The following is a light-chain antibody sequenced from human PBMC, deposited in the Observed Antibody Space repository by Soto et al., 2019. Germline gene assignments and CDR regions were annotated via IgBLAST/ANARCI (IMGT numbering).Light chain of an antibody. CDR1: SSDVGDYNY. Sequence: AALTQPRSVSGYPGQAVAISCNGTSSDVGDYNYVSWYQQHPGKAPKVMIYDVSKRPSGVPDRFSGSKSGNTASLTISGLQAEDEADYYCCSYAGSPYVFGTGTKVTVL. CDR3: CSYAGSPYV. J-gene: IGLJ1*01. V-gene: IGLV2-11*01. CDR2: DVS.